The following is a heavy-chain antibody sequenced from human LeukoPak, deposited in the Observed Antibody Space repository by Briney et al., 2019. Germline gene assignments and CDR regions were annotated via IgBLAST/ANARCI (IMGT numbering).Heavy chain of an antibody. CDR1: GFTFSSYG. CDR2: IWYDGSNK. Sequence: GGSLRLSCAASGFTFSSYGMHWVRQAPGKGLEWVAVIWYDGSNKYYADSVKGRFTISRDNAKNSLYLQMNSLRAEDTAVYYCARDRRRTDIVVVPAANDYWGQGTLVTVSS. J-gene: IGHJ4*02. D-gene: IGHD2-2*01. V-gene: IGHV3-33*01. CDR3: ARDRRRTDIVVVPAANDY.